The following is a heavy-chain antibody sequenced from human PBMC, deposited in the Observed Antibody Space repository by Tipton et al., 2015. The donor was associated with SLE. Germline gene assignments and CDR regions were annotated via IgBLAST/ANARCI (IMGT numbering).Heavy chain of an antibody. V-gene: IGHV4-39*01. CDR3: ARQVITFWGVIRSHLDY. J-gene: IGHJ4*02. Sequence: TLSLTCTVSGGSISSSIYYWGWIRQPPGKGLEWIGSIYYSGSTYYNPSLKSRVTISVDTSKNQFSLKLSSVTAADTAVYYCARQVITFWGVIRSHLDYWGQGTLVTVSS. CDR1: GGSISSSIYY. D-gene: IGHD3-16*02. CDR2: IYYSGST.